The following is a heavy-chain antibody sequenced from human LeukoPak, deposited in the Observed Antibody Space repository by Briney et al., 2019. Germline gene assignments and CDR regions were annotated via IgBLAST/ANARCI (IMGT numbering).Heavy chain of an antibody. CDR3: ARGRVSSCTWYSTYYYYFYMDV. CDR1: DDSITMYY. CDR2: VDHTGST. V-gene: IGHV4-59*01. Sequence: SETLSLTCSVSDDSITMYYWTWIRQPPGKGLEWIGYVDHTGSTNFNPSLNGRVSISRDTTKNLFSLRLRSVTAADTAVYFCARGRVSSCTWYSTYYYYFYMDVWGKGTTVTVSS. D-gene: IGHD1-1*01. J-gene: IGHJ6*03.